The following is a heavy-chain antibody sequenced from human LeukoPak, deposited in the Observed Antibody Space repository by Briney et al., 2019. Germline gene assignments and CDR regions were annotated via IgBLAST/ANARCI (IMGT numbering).Heavy chain of an antibody. CDR3: ARGLMTTVTAYFDC. CDR1: GGTFSSYA. CDR2: IIPIFGTA. Sequence: SVKVSCKASGGTFSSYAISWVRQAPGQGLEWMGGIIPIFGTANYAQKFQGRVTITTDESTSTAYMELSSLRSEDTAVYYRARGLMTTVTAYFDCWGQGTLVAVPS. V-gene: IGHV1-69*05. J-gene: IGHJ4*02. D-gene: IGHD4-11*01.